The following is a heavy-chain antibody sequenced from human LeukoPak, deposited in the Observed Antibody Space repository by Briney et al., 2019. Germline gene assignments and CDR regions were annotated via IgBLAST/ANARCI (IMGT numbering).Heavy chain of an antibody. J-gene: IGHJ6*02. Sequence: PGGSLRLSCAASGFTFSSYWMSWVRQAPGKGLEWVANIKQDGSEKYYVDSVKGRFTISRDNAKNSLYLQMNSLRAEDTAVYYCARGGTVVTPVWDNYYYGMDVWGQGTTVTVSS. CDR2: IKQDGSEK. CDR3: ARGGTVVTPVWDNYYYGMDV. CDR1: GFTFSSYW. D-gene: IGHD4-23*01. V-gene: IGHV3-7*01.